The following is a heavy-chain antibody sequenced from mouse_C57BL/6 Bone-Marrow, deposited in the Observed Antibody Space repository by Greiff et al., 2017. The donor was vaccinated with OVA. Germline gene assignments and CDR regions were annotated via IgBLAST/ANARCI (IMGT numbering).Heavy chain of an antibody. CDR2: IYPRSGNT. V-gene: IGHV1-81*01. CDR3: ASYYSNYGFDY. Sequence: VKLQQSGAELARPGASVKLSCKASGYTFTSYGISWVKQRTGQGLEWIGEIYPRSGNTYYNEKFKGKATLTADKSSSTAYMELRSLTSEDSAVYFCASYYSNYGFDYWGQGTTLTVSS. D-gene: IGHD2-5*01. CDR1: GYTFTSYG. J-gene: IGHJ2*01.